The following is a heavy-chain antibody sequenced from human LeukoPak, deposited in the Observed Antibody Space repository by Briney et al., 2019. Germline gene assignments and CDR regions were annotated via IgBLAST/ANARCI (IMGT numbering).Heavy chain of an antibody. V-gene: IGHV1-46*02. CDR3: ARGAPDFDVLTGYPRYHYYYAMDV. CDR1: GYIFNSHY. Sequence: GASVKVSCKASGYIFNSHYIHWVRQAPGQGLEWMGLIKTSGGNTAYAQKFQGRATMTRDTSTSTVYMELSSLTYADTAVYYCARGAPDFDVLTGYPRYHYYYAMDVWGQGTTVIVSS. J-gene: IGHJ6*02. CDR2: IKTSGGNT. D-gene: IGHD3-9*01.